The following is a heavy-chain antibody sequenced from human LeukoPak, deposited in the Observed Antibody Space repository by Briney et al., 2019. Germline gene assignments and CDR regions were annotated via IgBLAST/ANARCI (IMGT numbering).Heavy chain of an antibody. J-gene: IGHJ4*02. Sequence: GGSLRLSCAASGFTFSSYGMHWVRQAPGKGLEGVAFIRYDGSNKYYADSVKGRFTISRENSKNTLYLQMNSLRAEDTAVYYCAKGGPDPAPHWGQGTLVTVSS. D-gene: IGHD5-12*01. CDR1: GFTFSSYG. CDR2: IRYDGSNK. V-gene: IGHV3-30*02. CDR3: AKGGPDPAPH.